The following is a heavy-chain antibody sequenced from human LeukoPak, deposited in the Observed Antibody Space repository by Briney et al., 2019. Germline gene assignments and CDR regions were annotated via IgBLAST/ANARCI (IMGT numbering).Heavy chain of an antibody. CDR3: ARSTIFGVARFDY. J-gene: IGHJ4*02. Sequence: SETLSLTCTVPGYSISSGYYWGWIRPPPGKGLEWIGSIYHSGSTYYNPSLKSRVTISVDTSKNQFSLKLSSVTAADTAVYYCARSTIFGVARFDYWGQGTLVTVSS. V-gene: IGHV4-38-2*02. CDR2: IYHSGST. CDR1: GYSISSGYY. D-gene: IGHD3-3*01.